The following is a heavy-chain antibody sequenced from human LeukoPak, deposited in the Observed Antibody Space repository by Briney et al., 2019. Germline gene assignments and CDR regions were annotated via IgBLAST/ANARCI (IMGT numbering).Heavy chain of an antibody. CDR2: ISSDGSNT. D-gene: IGHD3-10*01. Sequence: GGSLRLSCAASGFTFSSYWMHWVRHVPGKGLVWVSRISSDGSNTIYADSVRGRFTISRDNAKNTLYLQMNSLRAEDTAVYYCARVGSGSTLDCWGQGILVTVSS. CDR1: GFTFSSYW. CDR3: ARVGSGSTLDC. J-gene: IGHJ4*02. V-gene: IGHV3-74*01.